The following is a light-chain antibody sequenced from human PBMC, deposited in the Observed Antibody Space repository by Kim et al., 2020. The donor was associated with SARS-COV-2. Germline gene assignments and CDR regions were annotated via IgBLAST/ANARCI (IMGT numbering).Light chain of an antibody. V-gene: IGKV3-20*01. J-gene: IGKJ5*01. CDR1: QSVDSTY. CDR2: GAS. CDR3: QQYNDWPPLT. Sequence: PGEGAILSCRASQSVDSTYLAWYQQKPGQAPRLLIYGASSRATGIPDRFSGSGSGTDFTLTISRLESEDFAVYYCQQYNDWPPLTFGQGTRLEIK.